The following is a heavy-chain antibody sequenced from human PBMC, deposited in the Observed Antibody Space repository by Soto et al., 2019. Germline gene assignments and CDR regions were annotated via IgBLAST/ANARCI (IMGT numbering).Heavy chain of an antibody. CDR2: INHSGST. Sequence: SETLSLTCAVYGGSFSGYYWSWIRQPPGKGLEWIGEINHSGSTNYNPSLKSRVTISVDTSKNQFSLKLSSVTAADTAVYYCARGKVGVVVAATLGYYYYGMDVWGQGTTVTVSS. V-gene: IGHV4-34*01. D-gene: IGHD2-15*01. CDR1: GGSFSGYY. CDR3: ARGKVGVVVAATLGYYYYGMDV. J-gene: IGHJ6*02.